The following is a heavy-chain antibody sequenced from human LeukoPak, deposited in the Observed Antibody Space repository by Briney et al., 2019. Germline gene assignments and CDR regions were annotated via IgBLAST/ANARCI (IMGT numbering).Heavy chain of an antibody. CDR2: LNYSGTT. CDR3: SRYDSDTGDFDP. CDR1: GGSISGSTSY. J-gene: IGHJ5*02. Sequence: SETLCLTCTVSGGSISGSTSYWGWIRQSPGKGLEWIGLLNYSGTTYYNPSFKSRVSISIDRSRTQFSLKLSSVTAADTAFYYCSRYDSDTGDFDPWGQGTLVTISS. D-gene: IGHD3-10*01. V-gene: IGHV4-39*07.